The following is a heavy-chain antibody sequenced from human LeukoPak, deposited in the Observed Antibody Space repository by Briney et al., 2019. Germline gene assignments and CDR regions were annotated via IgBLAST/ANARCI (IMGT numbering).Heavy chain of an antibody. CDR3: ARPLSGYSSSLGY. J-gene: IGHJ4*02. Sequence: GGSLRLSCAASGFTFSSYWMHWVRQAPGKGLVWVSRIKSDGSITSYADSVKGRFTISRDNAKNTLYLQMNGLRAEDTAVYYCARPLSGYSSSLGYWGQGTLVTVSS. CDR1: GFTFSSYW. CDR2: IKSDGSIT. D-gene: IGHD6-6*01. V-gene: IGHV3-74*01.